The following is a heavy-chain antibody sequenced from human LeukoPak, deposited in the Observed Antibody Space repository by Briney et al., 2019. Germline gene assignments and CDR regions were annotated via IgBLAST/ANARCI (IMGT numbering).Heavy chain of an antibody. D-gene: IGHD3-9*01. Sequence: TSSETLSLTCTVSGGSISSYYWSWIRQPAVKGLEWIGRIYTSGSTNYNPSLKSRVTMSVDTSKNQFSLKLSSVTAADTAVYYCARVYDILTGLDPWGQGTLVTVSS. J-gene: IGHJ5*02. CDR3: ARVYDILTGLDP. V-gene: IGHV4-4*07. CDR1: GGSISSYY. CDR2: IYTSGST.